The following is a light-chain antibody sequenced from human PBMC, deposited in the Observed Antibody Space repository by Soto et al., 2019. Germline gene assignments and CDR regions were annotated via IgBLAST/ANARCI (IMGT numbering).Light chain of an antibody. Sequence: QSVLTQPPSTSATPGQRVTISCSGSSANIGSNYVYWYQQLPGTAPRLLIYRNKQRPSGVPDRFSGSKSGTSASLGISGLRSEDEADYYCAAWDDSLSGVIFGGGTKLTVL. J-gene: IGLJ2*01. V-gene: IGLV1-47*01. CDR2: RNK. CDR3: AAWDDSLSGVI. CDR1: SANIGSNY.